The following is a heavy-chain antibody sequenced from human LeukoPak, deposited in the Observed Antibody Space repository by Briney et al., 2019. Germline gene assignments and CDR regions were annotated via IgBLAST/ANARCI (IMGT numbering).Heavy chain of an antibody. CDR3: ARIGDSSGYYYSTFDY. V-gene: IGHV3-7*01. Sequence: GGSLRLSCGASGFTLTKHWMSWVRQAPGKGLEWVANIKKEGSEKYYVDCEEGRFTISRDNAKNSLYLQMNSLRAEDTAVYYCARIGDSSGYYYSTFDYWGQGTLVTVSS. D-gene: IGHD3-22*01. CDR2: IKKEGSEK. J-gene: IGHJ4*02. CDR1: GFTLTKHW.